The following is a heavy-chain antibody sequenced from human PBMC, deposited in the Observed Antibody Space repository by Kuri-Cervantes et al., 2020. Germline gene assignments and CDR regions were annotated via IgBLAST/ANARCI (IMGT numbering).Heavy chain of an antibody. J-gene: IGHJ2*01. Sequence: GESLKISCAASGFTFSNAWMSWVRQAPGKGLEWVGRIKSKTDGGTTDYAAPVKGRFTISRDDSKNTLYLQMNSLRAEDTAVYYCAKAGSRITIFGVVPRPNWYFDLWGRGTRVTVSS. CDR3: AKAGSRITIFGVVPRPNWYFDL. V-gene: IGHV3-15*01. D-gene: IGHD3-3*01. CDR2: IKSKTDGGTT. CDR1: GFTFSNAW.